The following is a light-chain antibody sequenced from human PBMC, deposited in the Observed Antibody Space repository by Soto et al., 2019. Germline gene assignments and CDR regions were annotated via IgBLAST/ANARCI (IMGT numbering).Light chain of an antibody. CDR3: SSYTSRSTRV. Sequence: QSALTQPASVSGSPGQSITISCTGTSSDVGGYNYISWYQQHPGKAPKLMIYDVSTRPSGVSARFSGSKSGNTASLTISGLQAEYEADYYCSSYTSRSTRVFGTGTKVTVL. CDR1: SSDVGGYNY. CDR2: DVS. J-gene: IGLJ1*01. V-gene: IGLV2-14*01.